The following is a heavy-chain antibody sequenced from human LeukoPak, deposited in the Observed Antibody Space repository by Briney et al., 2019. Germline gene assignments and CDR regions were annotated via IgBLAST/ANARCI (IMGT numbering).Heavy chain of an antibody. CDR2: IRSKAYGGTT. CDR3: TRDLHASGWYGGYFQH. J-gene: IGHJ1*01. V-gene: IGHV3-49*04. CDR1: GFTFGDYA. Sequence: PGGSLRLSCTASGFTFGDYAMSWVRQAPGKGLEWVGFIRSKAYGGTTEYAASVKGRFTISRDDSKSIAYLQMNSLKTEDTAVYYCTRDLHASGWYGGYFQHWGQGTLVTVSS. D-gene: IGHD6-19*01.